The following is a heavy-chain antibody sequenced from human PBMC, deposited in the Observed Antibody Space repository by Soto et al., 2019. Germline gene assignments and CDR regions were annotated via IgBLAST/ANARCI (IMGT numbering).Heavy chain of an antibody. CDR2: ISGSGGST. J-gene: IGHJ4*02. CDR1: GFTFSSYA. Sequence: GGSLRLSCAASGFTFSSYAMSWVRQAPGKGLEWVSAISGSGGSTYYADSVKGRFTISRDNSKNTLYLQMNSLRAEDTAVYYCAKESRVSYYDILTGPLDYWGRGTLVTVSS. D-gene: IGHD3-9*01. CDR3: AKESRVSYYDILTGPLDY. V-gene: IGHV3-23*01.